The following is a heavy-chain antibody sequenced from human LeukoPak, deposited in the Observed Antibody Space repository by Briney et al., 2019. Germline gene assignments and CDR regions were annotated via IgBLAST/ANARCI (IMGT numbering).Heavy chain of an antibody. CDR1: GFTFSSYG. CDR2: IWYDGSNK. Sequence: GGSLRLSCAASGFTFSSYGMHWVRQAPGKGLEWVAAIWYDGSNKYYADSVKGRFTISRDNSKNTLYLQMNSLRAEDTAVYYCARDYEGGNSVRYYDYGMDVWGQGTTVTVSS. J-gene: IGHJ6*02. D-gene: IGHD4-23*01. V-gene: IGHV3-33*01. CDR3: ARDYEGGNSVRYYDYGMDV.